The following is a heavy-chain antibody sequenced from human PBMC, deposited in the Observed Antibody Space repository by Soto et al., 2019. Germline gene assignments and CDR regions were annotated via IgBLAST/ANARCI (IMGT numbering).Heavy chain of an antibody. CDR3: ARASPSGTDFDY. J-gene: IGHJ4*02. CDR1: GYTFTGYY. Sequence: QVQLVQSGAEVKKPGASVKVSCKASGYTFTGYYMHWVRQAAGEGLEWMGRINPNSGGTNYAQKVRGWVTITRDTSISTAYMALSRLGSDATVVYYCARASPSGTDFDYWGQGTLVTVSS. D-gene: IGHD6-13*01. CDR2: INPNSGGT. V-gene: IGHV1-2*05.